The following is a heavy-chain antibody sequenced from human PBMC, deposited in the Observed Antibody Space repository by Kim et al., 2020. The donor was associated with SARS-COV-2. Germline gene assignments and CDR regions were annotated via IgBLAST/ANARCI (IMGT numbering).Heavy chain of an antibody. Sequence: SETLSLTCTVSGYSISSGYYWGWIRQPPGKGLEWIGSIYHSGSTYYNPSLKSRVTISVDTSKNQFSLKLSSVTAADTAVYYCASLAGDIRGGDYWGQGTLVTVSS. J-gene: IGHJ4*02. CDR3: ASLAGDIRGGDY. V-gene: IGHV4-38-2*02. D-gene: IGHD2-15*01. CDR2: IYHSGST. CDR1: GYSISSGYY.